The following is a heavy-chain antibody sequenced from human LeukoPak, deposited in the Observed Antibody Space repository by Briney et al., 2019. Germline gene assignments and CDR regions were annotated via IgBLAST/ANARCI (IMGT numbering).Heavy chain of an antibody. CDR1: GGSISSYY. V-gene: IGHV4-59*01. D-gene: IGHD1-1*01. J-gene: IGHJ4*02. Sequence: SETLFLTCTVSGGSISSYYWSWIRQPPGKGLEWIGYIYYSGSTNYNPSLKSRVTISVDTSKNQFSLKLSSVTAADTAVYYCASNWSDFDYWGRGTLVTVSS. CDR3: ASNWSDFDY. CDR2: IYYSGST.